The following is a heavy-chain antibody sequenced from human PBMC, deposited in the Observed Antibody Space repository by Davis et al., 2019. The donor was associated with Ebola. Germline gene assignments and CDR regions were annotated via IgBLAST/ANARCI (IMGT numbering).Heavy chain of an antibody. CDR3: LYGMDV. CDR2: IKQDGSEK. V-gene: IGHV3-7*01. J-gene: IGHJ6*02. Sequence: GGSLRLSCAASGFSFSGYWRSWVRQAPGKGLEWVASIKQDGSEKYYVDSVKGRFTISRDNAKNSLYLQMNSLRAEDTAVYYCLYGMDVWGQGTTVTVSS. CDR1: GFSFSGYW.